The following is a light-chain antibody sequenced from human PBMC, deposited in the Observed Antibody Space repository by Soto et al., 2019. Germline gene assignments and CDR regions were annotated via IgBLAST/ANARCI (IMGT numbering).Light chain of an antibody. Sequence: EIVMTQAAGGMSVSPGERGILSYRAGQGVTTNFAWYQQKSGQSPRLLIYGASTRANGFPARFSGSGSGTEFTLIISSLQSEDSPVYYCQHSNNWLRTFGQGTKVDI. J-gene: IGKJ1*01. CDR2: GAS. CDR1: QGVTTN. CDR3: QHSNNWLRT. V-gene: IGKV3-15*01.